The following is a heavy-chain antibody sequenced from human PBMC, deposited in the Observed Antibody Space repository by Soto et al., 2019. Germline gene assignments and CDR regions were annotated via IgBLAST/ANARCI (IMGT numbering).Heavy chain of an antibody. CDR1: GFTFSSYS. Sequence: PGGSLRLSCAGSGFTFSSYSMNWVRQAPGKGLEWVSYISVGGSNIYYADSVRGRFTISRDDAKDSLSLQMNSLRDEDTAVYYCARDTYNNGWYVGYWGQGTLVTVSS. V-gene: IGHV3-48*02. CDR2: ISVGGSNI. J-gene: IGHJ4*02. CDR3: ARDTYNNGWYVGY. D-gene: IGHD6-19*01.